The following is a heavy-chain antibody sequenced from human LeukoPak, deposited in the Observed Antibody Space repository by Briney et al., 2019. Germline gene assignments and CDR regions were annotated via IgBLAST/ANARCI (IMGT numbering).Heavy chain of an antibody. D-gene: IGHD3-9*01. CDR2: MNPHSGNT. CDR3: ARGILLTGYYCPNDY. J-gene: IGHJ4*02. Sequence: ASVKVSCKASGYTFTTYDVSWVRQAPGQGLEWVGWMNPHSGNTGYAHKFQGRVTMTRDTSISTAYMELSRLRSDDTAVYYCARGILLTGYYCPNDYWGQGTLVTVSS. CDR1: GYTFTTYD. V-gene: IGHV1-8*02.